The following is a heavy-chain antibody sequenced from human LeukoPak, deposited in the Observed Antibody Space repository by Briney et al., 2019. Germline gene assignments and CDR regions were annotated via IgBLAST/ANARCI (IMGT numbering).Heavy chain of an antibody. D-gene: IGHD6-6*01. V-gene: IGHV3-21*01. CDR1: GFTFSSYS. Sequence: PGGSLRLSCAASGFTFSSYSMNWVRQAPGKGLEWVSSISSSSSCIYYADSVKGRFTISRDDAKNSLYLQMNSLRAEDTAVYYCARGPRAYSSSPDFDYWGQGTLVTVSS. CDR2: ISSSSSCI. CDR3: ARGPRAYSSSPDFDY. J-gene: IGHJ4*02.